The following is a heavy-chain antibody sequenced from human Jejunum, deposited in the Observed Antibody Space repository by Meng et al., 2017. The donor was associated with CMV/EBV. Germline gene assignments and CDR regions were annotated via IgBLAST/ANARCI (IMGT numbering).Heavy chain of an antibody. CDR3: ARRYYYDSRRDFDY. CDR1: GGSISSSNYY. V-gene: IGHV4-39*01. Sequence: SGGSISSSNYYWGWIRQPPGKGLEWIGSIYYSGNTYYTPSLKTRVTISVDTSKNQFSLKLSSVTAADTAVYYCARRYYYDSRRDFDYWGQGTLVTVSS. J-gene: IGHJ4*02. D-gene: IGHD3-22*01. CDR2: IYYSGNT.